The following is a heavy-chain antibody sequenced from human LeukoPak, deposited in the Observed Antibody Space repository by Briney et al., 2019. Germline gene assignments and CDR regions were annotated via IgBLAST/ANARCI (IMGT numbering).Heavy chain of an antibody. J-gene: IGHJ5*02. Sequence: PSETLSLTCTVSGGSISSYYWSWIRQPPGKGLEWIGYIYYSGSTNYNPSLKSRVTISVDTSKNQFSLKLSSVTAADTAVYYCAGTSSSLWFDPWGQGTLVTVSS. V-gene: IGHV4-59*08. CDR3: AGTSSSLWFDP. CDR2: IYYSGST. D-gene: IGHD2-2*01. CDR1: GGSISSYY.